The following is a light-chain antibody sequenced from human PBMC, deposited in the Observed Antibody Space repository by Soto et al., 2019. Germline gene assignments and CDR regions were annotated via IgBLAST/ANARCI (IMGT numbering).Light chain of an antibody. Sequence: DIQMTQSPSTLSASVGDRVTITCRASQSISSWLAWYQQKPGKAPKVLIYKASILESGVPSRFSGSESGTEFTLTISSLQPDDFATSYCQQYNSYPWTFGQGPKVEIK. J-gene: IGKJ1*01. CDR1: QSISSW. CDR3: QQYNSYPWT. V-gene: IGKV1-5*03. CDR2: KAS.